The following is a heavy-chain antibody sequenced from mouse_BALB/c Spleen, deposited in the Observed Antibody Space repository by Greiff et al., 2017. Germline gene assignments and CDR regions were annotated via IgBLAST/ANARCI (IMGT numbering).Heavy chain of an antibody. Sequence: EVKLMESGPSLVKPSQTLSLTCSVTGDSITSGYWNWIRKFPGNKLEYMGYISYSGSTYYNPSLKSRISITRDTSKNQYYLQLNSVTTEDTATYYCARFSLSLPVYAMDYWGQGTSVTVSA. CDR3: ARFSLSLPVYAMDY. J-gene: IGHJ4*01. CDR1: GDSITSGY. D-gene: IGHD1-2*01. CDR2: ISYSGST. V-gene: IGHV3-8*02.